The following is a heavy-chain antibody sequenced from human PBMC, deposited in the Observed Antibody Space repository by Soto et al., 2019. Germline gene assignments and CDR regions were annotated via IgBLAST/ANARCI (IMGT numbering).Heavy chain of an antibody. J-gene: IGHJ4*02. CDR2: INHSGST. Sequence: PSETLFLTCAVYGGSFSGYYWTWISQPPGTGLEWIGEINHSGSTNYNPSLKSRVTISVDTSKNQFSLKLTSVTAADTAVYYCARDKITGLFDYWGQGTLVT. CDR3: ARDKITGLFDY. V-gene: IGHV4-34*01. D-gene: IGHD2-8*02. CDR1: GGSFSGYY.